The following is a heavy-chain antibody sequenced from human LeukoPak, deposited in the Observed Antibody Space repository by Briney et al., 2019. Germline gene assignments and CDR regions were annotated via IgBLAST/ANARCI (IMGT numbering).Heavy chain of an antibody. CDR3: TRQVPTGWGLAAAGNEFDY. CDR1: GFTFSDTW. V-gene: IGHV3-74*01. CDR2: IRSDGSDA. J-gene: IGHJ4*02. D-gene: IGHD6-13*01. Sequence: GGSLRLSCAASGFTFSDTWMHWVRQVPGKGLVWVSRIRSDGSDARYAESVKGRFTISRDDSKNTAYLQMNSLKTEDTAVYYCTRQVPTGWGLAAAGNEFDYWGQGTLVTVSS.